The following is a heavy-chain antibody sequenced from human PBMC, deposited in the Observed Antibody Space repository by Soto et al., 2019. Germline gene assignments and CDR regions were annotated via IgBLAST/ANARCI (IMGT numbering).Heavy chain of an antibody. D-gene: IGHD6-19*01. J-gene: IGHJ4*02. CDR2: MHHIGST. Sequence: SETLSLTCDVSGGSITNNNWWSWVRQPPGEGLEWIGEMHHIGSTNYNPSLKSRVTMSVDTSKNQFFLNLNSVTATDTAVYYCALTPPIEVAGPDFWGQGTLVTVSS. CDR1: GGSITNNNW. CDR3: ALTPPIEVAGPDF. V-gene: IGHV4-4*02.